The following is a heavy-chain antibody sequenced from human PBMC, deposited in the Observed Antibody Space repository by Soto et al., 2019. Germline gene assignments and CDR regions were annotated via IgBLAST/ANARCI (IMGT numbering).Heavy chain of an antibody. CDR1: GGYFSGYY. Sequence: SETLSLTCAVYGGYFSGYYWSWIRQPPGKGLEWIGEINHSGSTNYNPSLKSRVTISVGTSKNQFSLKLSSVTAADTAVYYCATVPKDDSSGYYTYWFDPWGQGTLVTVSS. J-gene: IGHJ5*02. CDR3: ATVPKDDSSGYYTYWFDP. V-gene: IGHV4-34*01. D-gene: IGHD3-22*01. CDR2: INHSGST.